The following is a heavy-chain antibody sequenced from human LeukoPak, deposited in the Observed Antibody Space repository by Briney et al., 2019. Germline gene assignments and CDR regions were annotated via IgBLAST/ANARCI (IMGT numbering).Heavy chain of an antibody. CDR3: ASSGSYRFDY. J-gene: IGHJ4*02. CDR1: GFSFSSYS. V-gene: IGHV3-48*02. Sequence: GGSLRLSCAASGFSFSSYSMNWVRQAPGKGSEWVSHITASGTAMFYADSVKGRFTISRDNAKNSLYLQMNSLRDEDTAVYYCASSGSYRFDYWGQGTLVTVSS. CDR2: ITASGTAM. D-gene: IGHD1-26*01.